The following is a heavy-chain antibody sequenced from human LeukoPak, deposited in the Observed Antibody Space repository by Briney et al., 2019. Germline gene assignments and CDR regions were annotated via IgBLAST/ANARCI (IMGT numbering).Heavy chain of an antibody. J-gene: IGHJ4*02. V-gene: IGHV4-59*01. CDR3: AGRAARFFDY. D-gene: IGHD6-25*01. CDR2: IFYSGSS. Sequence: SETLSLTCTVSGDTLNSYYWSWIRQPPGEGLQWIGYIFYSGSSNYNASLRSRVAISVDTSKNQFSLKLTSVTAADTAVYYCAGRAARFFDYWGQGILVTVSS. CDR1: GDTLNSYY.